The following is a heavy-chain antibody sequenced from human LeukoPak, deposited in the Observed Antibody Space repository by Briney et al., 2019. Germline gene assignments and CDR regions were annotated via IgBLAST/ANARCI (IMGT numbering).Heavy chain of an antibody. CDR1: GGSISGYY. J-gene: IGHJ4*02. Sequence: SETLSLTCTVSGGSISGYYWSWIRQPPGKGLEWIAYIYYNGISNYNPSLKSRVIISVDSSKNQFSLKLGSVTAADTAVYYCARAEMATIRNFDYWGQGTLVTVSS. CDR3: ARAEMATIRNFDY. D-gene: IGHD5-24*01. V-gene: IGHV4-59*01. CDR2: IYYNGIS.